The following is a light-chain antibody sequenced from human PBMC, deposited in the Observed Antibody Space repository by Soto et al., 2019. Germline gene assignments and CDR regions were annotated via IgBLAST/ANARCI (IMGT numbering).Light chain of an antibody. Sequence: DIQMTQSPSSLSASVGDRVTITCRASQSIRNNLNWYQQKPGKAPKLLIHTASTLQSGVPSRFSGSGSGTDFTLTISSLQPEDFATYYCQQSHSTPLTFGQGTKLEIK. V-gene: IGKV1-39*01. CDR1: QSIRNN. J-gene: IGKJ2*01. CDR3: QQSHSTPLT. CDR2: TAS.